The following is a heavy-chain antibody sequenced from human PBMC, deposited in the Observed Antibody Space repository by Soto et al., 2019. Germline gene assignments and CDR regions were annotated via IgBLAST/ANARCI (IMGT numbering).Heavy chain of an antibody. CDR3: AKDLLGSTPYYYYYMDV. V-gene: IGHV3-23*01. CDR1: GFTFSSYA. Sequence: GGSLRLSCAASGFTFSSYAMSWVRQAPGKGLEWVSAISGSGGSTYYADSVKGRFTISRDNSKNTLYLQMNSLRAEDTAVYYCAKDLLGSTPYYYYYMDVWGKGTTVTVSS. CDR2: ISGSGGST. J-gene: IGHJ6*03. D-gene: IGHD2-2*01.